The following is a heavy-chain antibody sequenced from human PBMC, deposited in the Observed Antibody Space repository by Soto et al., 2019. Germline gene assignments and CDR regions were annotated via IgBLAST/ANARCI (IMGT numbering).Heavy chain of an antibody. D-gene: IGHD6-6*01. J-gene: IGHJ4*02. V-gene: IGHV2-5*02. CDR3: AHSPTIYSSSSFDY. CDR2: IYWDDDK. Sequence: QITLKESGPTLVKPTQPLTLTCTFSGFSLSTSGVGVGWIRQPPGKALEWLALIYWDDDKRYSPSLKSRLTITKDTSKNQVVLTMTNMDPVDTATYYCAHSPTIYSSSSFDYWGQGTLVTVSS. CDR1: GFSLSTSGVG.